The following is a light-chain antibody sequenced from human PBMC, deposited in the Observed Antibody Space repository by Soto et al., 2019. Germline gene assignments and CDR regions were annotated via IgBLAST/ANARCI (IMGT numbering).Light chain of an antibody. V-gene: IGLV2-8*01. Sequence: QSALTQPPSASGSFGQSVTISCTGTSSDVGGYNYVSWYQQHPGKAPKLMIYEVSERPSGVPDRFSGSKSGNTASLTFFGLQADDEADYYCSSYSGTNYHYVFGTGTKVTVL. CDR1: SSDVGGYNY. CDR2: EVS. CDR3: SSYSGTNYHYV. J-gene: IGLJ1*01.